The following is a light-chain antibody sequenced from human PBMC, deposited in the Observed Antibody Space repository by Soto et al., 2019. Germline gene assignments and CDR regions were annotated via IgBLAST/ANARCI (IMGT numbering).Light chain of an antibody. V-gene: IGKV3-15*01. CDR1: QSEFRSA. J-gene: IGKJ1*01. CDR3: QQYEDWPTT. Sequence: EIVVTQSPATLSVFPGERVTLSCRTSQSEFRSAVAWYQQKFGQAPRLLIHSASTRATGVPVRFGGSGSGTDFTLTITGRQSEYFGFYYCQQYEDWPTTFGQGTKVEI. CDR2: SAS.